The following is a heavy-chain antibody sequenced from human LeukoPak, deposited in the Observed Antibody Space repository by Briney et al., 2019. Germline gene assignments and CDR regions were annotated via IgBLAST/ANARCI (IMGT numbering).Heavy chain of an antibody. Sequence: SETLSPTCTVSGGSFSSPDSYWSWLRQPPGKGLEWIGNVYYIGTTSYNSSLKSRVTISVDTSKNHFSLEVTSVTAADTAVYFCARNTSSSPWFDPWGQGTLVTVSS. V-gene: IGHV4-61*03. CDR1: GGSFSSPDSY. J-gene: IGHJ5*02. CDR2: VYYIGTT. D-gene: IGHD6-6*01. CDR3: ARNTSSSPWFDP.